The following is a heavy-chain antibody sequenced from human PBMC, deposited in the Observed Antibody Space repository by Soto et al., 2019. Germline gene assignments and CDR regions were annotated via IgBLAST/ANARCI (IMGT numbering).Heavy chain of an antibody. V-gene: IGHV1-3*01. J-gene: IGHJ5*02. CDR2: INAGNGNT. CDR1: GYTFTSYA. CDR3: ARGLATYYYDSSGSPFDP. D-gene: IGHD3-22*01. Sequence: GASVKVSCKASGYTFTSYAMHWVRQAPGQRLEWMGWINAGNGNTKYSQKFQGRVTITRDTSASTAYMELSSLRSEDTAVYYCARGLATYYYDSSGSPFDPWGQGTLVTVSS.